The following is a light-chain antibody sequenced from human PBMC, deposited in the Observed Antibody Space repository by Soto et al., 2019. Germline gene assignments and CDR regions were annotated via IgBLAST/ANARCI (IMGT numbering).Light chain of an antibody. Sequence: EIVLTQSPGTLSLSPGERATLSCRASQRLSSNYLAWFQQKPGQAPRLLIYGASRRATGIPDRFSGSGSGTDFTLTISRLDPEEFAVYYCQQYHSSSYTFGQGTKLEIK. V-gene: IGKV3-20*01. CDR2: GAS. J-gene: IGKJ2*01. CDR1: QRLSSNY. CDR3: QQYHSSSYT.